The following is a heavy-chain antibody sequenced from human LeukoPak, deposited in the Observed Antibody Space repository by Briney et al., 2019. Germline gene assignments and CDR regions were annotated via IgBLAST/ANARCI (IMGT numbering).Heavy chain of an antibody. CDR2: IYTSGST. D-gene: IGHD5-18*01. V-gene: IGHV4-4*07. J-gene: IGHJ4*02. Sequence: PSETLSLTCTVSGGSISSYYWSWIRQPAGKGLEWIGRIYTSGSTNYNPSLKSRVTMSVDTSKNQFSLKLSSVTAADTAVYYCARVGATWIQLWRIDYWGQGTLVTVSS. CDR3: ARVGATWIQLWRIDY. CDR1: GGSISSYY.